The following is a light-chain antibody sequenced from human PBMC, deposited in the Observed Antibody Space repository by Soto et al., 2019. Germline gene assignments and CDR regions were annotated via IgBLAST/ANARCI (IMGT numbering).Light chain of an antibody. V-gene: IGKV3-11*01. CDR2: DAS. CDR1: QSVSSY. J-gene: IGKJ3*01. CDR3: QQRSNWPPFT. Sequence: EIVLTQSPATLSLSRGERATLSCRASQSVSSYLAWYQQKPGQAPRLLIYDASNRATGIPARFSGSGSGTDFTLTISSLEPEDFAVYYCQQRSNWPPFTLGPGTKVDIK.